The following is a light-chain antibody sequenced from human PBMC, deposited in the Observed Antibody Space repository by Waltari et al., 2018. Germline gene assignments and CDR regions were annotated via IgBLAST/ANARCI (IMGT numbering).Light chain of an antibody. CDR1: SNDVGAYNY. J-gene: IGLJ3*02. Sequence: QSALTQPRSVSGSPGQSVTISCTGTSNDVGAYNYVSWHQQHPGKAPKLMIYDVSKRPSGVPDRFSASKSGNTASLTISGLQAEDEADYYCCSYTGTYTHWVFGGGTKLTV. V-gene: IGLV2-11*01. CDR3: CSYTGTYTHWV. CDR2: DVS.